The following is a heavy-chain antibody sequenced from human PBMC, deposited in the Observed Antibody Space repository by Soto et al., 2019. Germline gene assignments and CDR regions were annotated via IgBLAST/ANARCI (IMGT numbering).Heavy chain of an antibody. Sequence: SETLSLTCTVSGGSISSGGYYWSWIRQYPGKGLDWIGYIYFSGTTYYNPSLKSRVTISLDTSKNQFSLKLSSVTAADTAVYYCARGGAYYDSSGYPFDYWGQGTLVTVSS. J-gene: IGHJ4*02. CDR1: GGSISSGGYY. CDR3: ARGGAYYDSSGYPFDY. D-gene: IGHD3-22*01. V-gene: IGHV4-30-4*08. CDR2: IYFSGTT.